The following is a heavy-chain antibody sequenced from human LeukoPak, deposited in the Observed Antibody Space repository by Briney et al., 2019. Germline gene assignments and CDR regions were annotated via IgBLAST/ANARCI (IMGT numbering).Heavy chain of an antibody. D-gene: IGHD7-27*01. CDR2: ISAYNGNT. J-gene: IGHJ6*02. CDR3: ARASGDPGYYYGMDV. CDR1: GYTFTSYG. V-gene: IGHV1-18*01. Sequence: ASVKVSCKASGYTFTSYGISWVRQAPGQGLEWMGWISAYNGNTNYAQKLQGRVTMTTDTSTSTAYMELRSLRSDDTAVYYCARASGDPGYYYGMDVWGQGTTVTVSS.